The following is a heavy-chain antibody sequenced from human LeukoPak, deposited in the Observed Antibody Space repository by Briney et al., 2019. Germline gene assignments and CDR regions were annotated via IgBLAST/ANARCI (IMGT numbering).Heavy chain of an antibody. J-gene: IGHJ5*02. CDR2: ISYDGGNK. CDR3: AKYDVVVPAAPLDFDP. CDR1: GFTFSSYA. Sequence: GGSLRLSCAASGFTFSSYAMHWVRQAPGKGLEWVALISYDGGNKYYADSVKGRFTISRDNSKNTLYLQMNSLRAEDTAVYYCAKYDVVVPAAPLDFDPWGQGTLVTVSP. D-gene: IGHD2-2*01. V-gene: IGHV3-30-3*02.